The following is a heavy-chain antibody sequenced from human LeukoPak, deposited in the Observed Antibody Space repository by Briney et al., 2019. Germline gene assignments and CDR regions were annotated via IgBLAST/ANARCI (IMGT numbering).Heavy chain of an antibody. Sequence: GGSLRPSCAASGFTFSSYAMSWVRQAPGKGLEWVSAISGSGGSTYYADSVKGRFTISRDNSKNTLYLQMNSLRAEDTAVYYCAPLAVATKDIDYWGQGTLVTVSS. CDR2: ISGSGGST. D-gene: IGHD6-19*01. CDR3: APLAVATKDIDY. V-gene: IGHV3-23*01. CDR1: GFTFSSYA. J-gene: IGHJ4*02.